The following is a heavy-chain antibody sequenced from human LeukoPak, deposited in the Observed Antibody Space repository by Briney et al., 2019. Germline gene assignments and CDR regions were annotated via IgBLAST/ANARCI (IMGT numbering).Heavy chain of an antibody. CDR3: ATDVSTLIDY. CDR2: IYYSGST. J-gene: IGHJ4*02. Sequence: PSETLSLTCTVSGGSISSSSYYWGWIRQPPGKGLEWIGSIYYSGSTYYNPSLKSRVTISVDTSKNQFSLKLSSVSAADTAVYYCATDVSTLIDYWGQGTLVTVSS. D-gene: IGHD5/OR15-5a*01. V-gene: IGHV4-39*07. CDR1: GGSISSSSYY.